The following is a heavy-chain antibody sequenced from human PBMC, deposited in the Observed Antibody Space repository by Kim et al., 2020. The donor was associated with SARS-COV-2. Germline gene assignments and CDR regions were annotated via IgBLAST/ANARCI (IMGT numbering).Heavy chain of an antibody. J-gene: IGHJ5*02. CDR2: IYRNGDT. CDR1: GDSLTNNYY. D-gene: IGHD2-2*03. CDR3: AATVLQTWIGLNGNYNWFDP. Sequence: SETLSLTCTVSGDSLTNNYYWTWIRQPAGKGLEWIGRIYRNGDTDYNPSLKGRVVMSLDTSKNYFSLKLKYVTAADTAVYYCAATVLQTWIGLNGNYNWFDPWGQGTLVTVSS. V-gene: IGHV4-4*07.